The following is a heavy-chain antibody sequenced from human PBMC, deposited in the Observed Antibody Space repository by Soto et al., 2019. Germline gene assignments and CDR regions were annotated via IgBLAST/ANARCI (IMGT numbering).Heavy chain of an antibody. CDR3: AKDGLSASGYYDFWSGYFFDI. CDR2: ISWNSGSI. V-gene: IGHV3-9*01. Sequence: TGGSLRLSCAASGFTFDDYAMHWVRQAPGKGLEWVSGISWNSGSIGYADSVKGRFTISRDNAKNSLYLQMNRLRAEDTALYNCAKDGLSASGYYDFWSGYFFDIWGQGTMVTVSS. D-gene: IGHD3-3*01. J-gene: IGHJ3*02. CDR1: GFTFDDYA.